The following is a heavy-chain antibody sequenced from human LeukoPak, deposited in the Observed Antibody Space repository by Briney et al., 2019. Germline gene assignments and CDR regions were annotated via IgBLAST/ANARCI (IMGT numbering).Heavy chain of an antibody. V-gene: IGHV1-46*01. CDR3: AKLAAAGTAHYYLDY. J-gene: IGHJ4*02. Sequence: ASVKVSCKASGYTFTSYLMHWVRQAPGQGLEIMGIINASGGSTTYAQKFKSRVTMTSDTSTSTVYMELSSLRSEDTAVYYCAKLAAAGTAHYYLDYWGQGTLVTVSS. CDR2: INASGGST. CDR1: GYTFTSYL. D-gene: IGHD6-13*01.